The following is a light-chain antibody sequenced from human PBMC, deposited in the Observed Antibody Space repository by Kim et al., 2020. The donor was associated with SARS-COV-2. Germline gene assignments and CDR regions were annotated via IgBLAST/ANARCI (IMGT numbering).Light chain of an antibody. CDR1: QGISNY. CDR3: QQCKGAPWT. CDR2: AAS. Sequence: ASVGERVTITCRASQGISNYLAWYQQKPGKGPKLLIYAASALRSGVPSRFSGSGSGTDFNLTITSLQPEDVAVYYCQQCKGAPWTFGHGTKVDIK. V-gene: IGKV1-27*01. J-gene: IGKJ1*01.